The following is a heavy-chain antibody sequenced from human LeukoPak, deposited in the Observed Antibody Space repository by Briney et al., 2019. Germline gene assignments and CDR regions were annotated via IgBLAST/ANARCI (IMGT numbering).Heavy chain of an antibody. D-gene: IGHD6-19*01. CDR1: GFTFSSYW. CDR2: IHETGRT. Sequence: GSLRLSCAASGFTFSSYWMNWARQTPGKGLEWIGEIHETGRTNYSPALKSRVTMSVDKSKNQFSLNVNSVTAAETAVYYCARDGGWGSGFAWGQGILVTVSS. CDR3: ARDGGWGSGFA. V-gene: IGHV4-4*02. J-gene: IGHJ4*02.